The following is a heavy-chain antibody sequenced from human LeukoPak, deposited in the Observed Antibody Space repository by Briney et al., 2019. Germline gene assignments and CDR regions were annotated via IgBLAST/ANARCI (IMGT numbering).Heavy chain of an antibody. D-gene: IGHD3-3*01. Sequence: GGSLRLSCATSGFTFDDYGMSWVRQAPGKGLEWVSAISGSGGSTYYADSVKGRFTISRDNSKNTLYLQMNSLRAEDTAVYYCAKDLEYYDFWSGYQNYFDYWGQGTLVTVSS. V-gene: IGHV3-23*01. CDR1: GFTFDDYG. CDR3: AKDLEYYDFWSGYQNYFDY. CDR2: ISGSGGST. J-gene: IGHJ4*02.